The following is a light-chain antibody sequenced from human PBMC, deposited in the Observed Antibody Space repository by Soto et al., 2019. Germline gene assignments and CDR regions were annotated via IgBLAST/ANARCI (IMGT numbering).Light chain of an antibody. CDR3: QQRSNWPLT. J-gene: IGKJ4*01. Sequence: EIVLTQSPATLSLSPGERATLSCRASQSVSSYLAWYQQKPGQAPRLLIYDASNRATGIPARFSGSGSGTDFTLTISSLEPEDWAVYYCQQRSNWPLTFGGGTKVEIK. CDR1: QSVSSY. CDR2: DAS. V-gene: IGKV3-11*01.